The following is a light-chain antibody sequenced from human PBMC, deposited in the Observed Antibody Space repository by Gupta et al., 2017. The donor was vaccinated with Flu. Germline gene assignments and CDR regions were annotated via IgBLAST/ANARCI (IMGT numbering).Light chain of an antibody. CDR1: QDISNF. CDR2: GAS. J-gene: IGKJ5*01. Sequence: DIQMTQSPSSLSASVGDRVTITCRASQDISNFVAWFPQKPGKAPKALIYGASTLQSGVPSKFSGSGSCIDFTLSISTLQPEDFATYYCQQYVSYPLSFGQRTRLEI. V-gene: IGKV1-16*02. CDR3: QQYVSYPLS.